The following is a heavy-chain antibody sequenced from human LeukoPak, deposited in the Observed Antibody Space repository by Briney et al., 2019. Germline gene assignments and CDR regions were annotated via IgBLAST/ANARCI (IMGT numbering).Heavy chain of an antibody. Sequence: ASVKVSCKASGGTFSSYAISWVRQAPGQGLEWMGGIIPIFGTANYAQKFQGRVTITADESTSTAYMELRSLRSDDTAVYYCAREVVEGPFDYWGQGTLVTVSS. V-gene: IGHV1-69*13. CDR3: AREVVEGPFDY. CDR2: IIPIFGTA. D-gene: IGHD2-15*01. J-gene: IGHJ4*02. CDR1: GGTFSSYA.